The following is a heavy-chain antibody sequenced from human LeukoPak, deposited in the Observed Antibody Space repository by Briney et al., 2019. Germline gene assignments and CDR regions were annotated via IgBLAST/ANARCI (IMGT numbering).Heavy chain of an antibody. CDR3: ARSPPRGWFGELLDLDY. V-gene: IGHV7-4-1*02. CDR1: GYTFTSYA. Sequence: ASVKVSCKASGYTFTSYAMNWVRQAPGQGLEWMGWINTNAGNPTYAQGFTGRFVFSLDTSVSTAYLQISSLKAEDTAVYYCARSPPRGWFGELLDLDYWGQGTLVTVSS. D-gene: IGHD3-10*01. CDR2: INTNAGNP. J-gene: IGHJ4*02.